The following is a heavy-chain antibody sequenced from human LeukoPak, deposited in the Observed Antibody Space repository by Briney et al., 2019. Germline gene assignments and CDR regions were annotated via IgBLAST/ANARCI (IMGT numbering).Heavy chain of an antibody. CDR3: ARRDVLRFLEWSSPFFDP. D-gene: IGHD3-3*01. CDR1: GYSFTSYW. Sequence: GESLKISCKGSGYSFTSYWIGWVRQMPGKGLEWMGIIYPGDSDTRYSPSFQGQVTISADKSISTAYLQWSSLKASDTGMYYCARRDVLRFLEWSSPFFDPWGQGTLVTVSS. J-gene: IGHJ5*02. CDR2: IYPGDSDT. V-gene: IGHV5-51*01.